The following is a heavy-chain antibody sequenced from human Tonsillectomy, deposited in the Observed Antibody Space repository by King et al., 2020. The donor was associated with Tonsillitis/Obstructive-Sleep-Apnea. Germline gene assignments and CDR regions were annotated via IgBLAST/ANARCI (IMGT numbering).Heavy chain of an antibody. J-gene: IGHJ4*02. V-gene: IGHV3-30*18. CDR3: AKLSATHGRASTRVDY. D-gene: IGHD2-2*01. CDR2: ISYDGSNK. CDR1: GFTFSSYG. Sequence: QLVQSGGGVVQPGRSLRLSCAASGFTFSSYGMHWVRQAPGKGLEWVAVISYDGSNKYYAEPVKGRFTSSRDNSKNTLYLQMNSLRAEDTAVYYCAKLSATHGRASTRVDYWGQGTLVTVSS.